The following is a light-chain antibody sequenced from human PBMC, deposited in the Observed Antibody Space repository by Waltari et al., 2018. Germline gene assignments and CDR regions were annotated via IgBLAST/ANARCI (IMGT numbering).Light chain of an antibody. V-gene: IGKV1-39*01. CDR3: QQSYSGPWT. CDR1: QSISNY. CDR2: AAS. J-gene: IGKJ1*01. Sequence: DIQMTQSPSSLSASVGDRVTNTCRASQSISNYLNWYQQKPGKAPKLLIYAASRLQSGVPSTFSGSGSGTDFTLTISSLQPEDFATYYCQQSYSGPWTFGQGTKVDIK.